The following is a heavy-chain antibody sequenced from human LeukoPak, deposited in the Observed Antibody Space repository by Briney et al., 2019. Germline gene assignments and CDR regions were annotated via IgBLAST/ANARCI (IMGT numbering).Heavy chain of an antibody. CDR3: ARTPRLRVAVAGKGYFDY. CDR2: INHRGST. J-gene: IGHJ4*02. D-gene: IGHD6-19*01. Sequence: SETLSLTCAVYGGSFSGHYWSWIRQPPGKGLEWIGEINHRGSTNYNPSLKSRVTISVDTSKNQFSLKLSSVTAADTAVYYCARTPRLRVAVAGKGYFDYWGQGTLVTVSS. V-gene: IGHV4-34*01. CDR1: GGSFSGHY.